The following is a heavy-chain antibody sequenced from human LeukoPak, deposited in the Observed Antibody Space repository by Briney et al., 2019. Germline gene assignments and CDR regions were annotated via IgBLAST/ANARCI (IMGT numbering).Heavy chain of an antibody. D-gene: IGHD3-22*01. CDR1: GFTFGDYA. Sequence: GGSLRLSCTASGFTFGDYAMSWFRQAPGKGLEWVGFIRSKAYGGTTEYAASVKGRFTISRDDSKSIAYLQMNSLKTEDTAVYYCTSSSGYASFDYWGQGTLVTVSS. J-gene: IGHJ4*02. CDR3: TSSSGYASFDY. CDR2: IRSKAYGGTT. V-gene: IGHV3-49*03.